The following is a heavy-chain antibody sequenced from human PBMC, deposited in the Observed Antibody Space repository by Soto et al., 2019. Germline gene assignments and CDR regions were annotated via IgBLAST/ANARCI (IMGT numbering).Heavy chain of an antibody. CDR1: GDSVTSNVW. J-gene: IGHJ4*02. V-gene: IGHV4-4*02. CDR2: AYHNGLS. Sequence: SETLSLTCAVSGDSVTSNVWWSWVRQPPGKGLEWIGEAYHNGLSDYNPSLKSRVTMSVDTSKNEFSLKLTSLTAADTAIYYCARDAAVPGESDRFDYWGQGTLVTVSS. CDR3: ARDAAVPGESDRFDY. D-gene: IGHD6-19*01.